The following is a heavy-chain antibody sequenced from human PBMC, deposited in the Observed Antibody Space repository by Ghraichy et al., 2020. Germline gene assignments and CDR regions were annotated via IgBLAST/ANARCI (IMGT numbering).Heavy chain of an antibody. Sequence: LSLTCIVSGASISSFYWSWVRQPPGKGLEWIGYISYSGSTSYNPSLRSRVTISLDTSKNQFSLNLSFVTTADTAVYYCTKTSRWYLLDYWGQGALVTVSS. D-gene: IGHD6-13*01. V-gene: IGHV4-59*01. CDR1: GASISSFY. CDR2: ISYSGST. CDR3: TKTSRWYLLDY. J-gene: IGHJ4*02.